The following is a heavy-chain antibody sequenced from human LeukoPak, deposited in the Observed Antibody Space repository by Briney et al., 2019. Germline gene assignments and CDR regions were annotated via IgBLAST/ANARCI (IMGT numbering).Heavy chain of an antibody. V-gene: IGHV1-69*04. J-gene: IGHJ4*02. CDR2: IFPTLGTA. CDR3: AKDEGYTNLPDN. CDR1: GGTFSSFA. D-gene: IGHD5-18*01. Sequence: SVKVSCKASGGTFSSFAISWVRQAPGQGLEWMGRIFPTLGTANYAPKFQGRVTITAAKSTSTAYMELSSLRSEDTAVYYCAKDEGYTNLPDNWGQGTLVAVSS.